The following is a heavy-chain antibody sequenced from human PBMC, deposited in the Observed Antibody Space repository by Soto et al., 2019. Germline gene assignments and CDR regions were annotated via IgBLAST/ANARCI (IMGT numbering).Heavy chain of an antibody. Sequence: GGSLRLSCAASGFTFTNYAMAWVRQAPGKGPEWVSVIKSRGVTTWYLASVRGRFTISRDDSENTVYLQMNSLRAEDTAVYYCTTDDPINRKWGRGTLVTVSS. J-gene: IGHJ4*02. V-gene: IGHV3-23*01. CDR2: IKSRGVTT. CDR3: TTDDPINRK. CDR1: GFTFTNYA.